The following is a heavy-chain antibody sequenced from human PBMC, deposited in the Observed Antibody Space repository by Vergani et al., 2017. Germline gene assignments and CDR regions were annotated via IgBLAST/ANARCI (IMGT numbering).Heavy chain of an antibody. J-gene: IGHJ6*03. CDR1: GFSFSDHY. CDR2: ISSSGSTK. Sequence: QVQLVESGGGLVKPGGSLRLSCAASGFSFSDHYMTWIRQAPGKGLEWVSYISSSGSTKYYADPVKGRFTMARDNTKKSLYLHMNSLRAEDTAVYYCARGYRSSWPYYYYMDVWGKGTTVTVSS. D-gene: IGHD6-13*01. CDR3: ARGYRSSWPYYYYMDV. V-gene: IGHV3-11*01.